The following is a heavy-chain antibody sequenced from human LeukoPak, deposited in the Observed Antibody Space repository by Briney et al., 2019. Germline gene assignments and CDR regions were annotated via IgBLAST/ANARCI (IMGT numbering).Heavy chain of an antibody. V-gene: IGHV1-69*04. Sequence: GASVKVSCKASGGTFSSYAISWVRQDPGQGLEWMGRIIPILGIANYAQKFQGRVTITADKSTSTAYMELSSLRSEDTAVYYCASRPGSSSGYPNDAFDIWGQGTMVTVSS. D-gene: IGHD3-22*01. CDR2: IIPILGIA. CDR1: GGTFSSYA. CDR3: ASRPGSSSGYPNDAFDI. J-gene: IGHJ3*02.